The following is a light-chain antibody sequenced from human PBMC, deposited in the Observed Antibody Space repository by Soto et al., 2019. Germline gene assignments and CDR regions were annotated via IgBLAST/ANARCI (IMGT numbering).Light chain of an antibody. CDR3: QQYDNWPLT. V-gene: IGKV3D-15*01. J-gene: IGKJ4*01. Sequence: EIVMTQSPATLSVSPGERATLSCRASQSVDCNLAWYQQKPGQAPRLLIFVASTRATGIPARFSGSGSGTDFTLTISSLQSEDFGVYFCQQYDNWPLTFGGGTKVEIK. CDR2: VAS. CDR1: QSVDCN.